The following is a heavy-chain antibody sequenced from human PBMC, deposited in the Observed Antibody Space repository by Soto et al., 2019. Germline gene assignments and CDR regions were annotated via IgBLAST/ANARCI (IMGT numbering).Heavy chain of an antibody. D-gene: IGHD6-19*01. V-gene: IGHV1-69*13. J-gene: IGHJ6*02. CDR2: IIPIFGTA. CDR1: GGTFSSYA. Sequence: ASVKVSCKASGGTFSSYAISWVRQAPGQGLEWMGWIIPIFGTANYAQKFQGRVTITADESTSTAYMELSSLRSEDTSVYYCARLYSSGWYQRGGMDVWGQGTTVTVSS. CDR3: ARLYSSGWYQRGGMDV.